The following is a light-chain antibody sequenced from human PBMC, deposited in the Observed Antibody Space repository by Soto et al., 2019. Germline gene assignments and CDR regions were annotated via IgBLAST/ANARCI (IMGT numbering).Light chain of an antibody. V-gene: IGLV4-69*01. CDR3: QSWGSGIVV. Sequence: QPVLTQSPSASASLGASVKLTCTLSSGHNSYAIAWHQQQPEKGPRYLMKLNSDGSHSKGDGIPDRFSGSSSGAERYLTISSLLSEDEADYYCQSWGSGIVVFGGGTKLTVL. CDR2: LNSDGSH. J-gene: IGLJ2*01. CDR1: SGHNSYA.